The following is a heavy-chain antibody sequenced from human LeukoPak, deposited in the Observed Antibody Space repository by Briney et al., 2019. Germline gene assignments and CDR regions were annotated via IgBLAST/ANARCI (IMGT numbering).Heavy chain of an antibody. CDR2: IKQDGSEK. CDR3: ARDLKVPAPADFDY. V-gene: IGHV3-7*01. Sequence: GGSLRLSCAASGFTFSSSWMTWVRQAPGKGREWVANIKQDGSEKFYADSVKGRFTLSRDKDEKSVYLEMNNLRAEDRGIYYCARDLKVPAPADFDYWGQGTLVTVSS. D-gene: IGHD2-21*02. CDR1: GFTFSSSW. J-gene: IGHJ4*02.